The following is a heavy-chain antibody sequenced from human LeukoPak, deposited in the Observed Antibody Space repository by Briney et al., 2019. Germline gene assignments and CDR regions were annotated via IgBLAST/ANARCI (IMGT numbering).Heavy chain of an antibody. J-gene: IGHJ6*01. CDR3: ARRGLRYFDWLSG. CDR2: MNPNSGNT. CDR1: GYTFTSYD. Sequence: ASVKVSCKASGYTFTSYDMDWVRQATGQGLEWMGWMNPNSGNTGYAQNFQGRVTMTRNTSISTAYMELNSLRSEDTAVYYCARRGLRYFDWLSGWGQGTTVTVSS. D-gene: IGHD3-9*01. V-gene: IGHV1-8*01.